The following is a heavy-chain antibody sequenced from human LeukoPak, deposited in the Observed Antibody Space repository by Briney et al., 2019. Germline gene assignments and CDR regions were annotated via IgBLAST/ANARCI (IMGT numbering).Heavy chain of an antibody. V-gene: IGHV3-21*01. J-gene: IGHJ4*02. CDR2: ISSSSSYI. CDR3: ARDLRTSSSSQLGY. Sequence: GGSLRLSCAASGFTFSSYSMNWVRQAPGKGLEWVSSISSSSSYIYHADSVKGRFTISRDNAKNSLYLQMNSLRAEDSAVYYCARDLRTSSSSQLGYWGQGTLVTVSS. D-gene: IGHD6-13*01. CDR1: GFTFSSYS.